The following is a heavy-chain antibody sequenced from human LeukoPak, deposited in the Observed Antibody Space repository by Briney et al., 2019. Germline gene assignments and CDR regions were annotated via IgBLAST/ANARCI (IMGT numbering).Heavy chain of an antibody. V-gene: IGHV1-3*01. J-gene: IGHJ4*02. CDR3: AREFPPYYYGSGRGYFDY. Sequence: ASVKVSCKASGYTFTSYAMHWVRQAPGQRLEWMGWINAGNGNTKYSQKFQGRVTITRDTSASTAYMELSSLRSEDTAVYYCAREFPPYYYGSGRGYFDYWGQGTLVTVSS. D-gene: IGHD3-10*01. CDR2: INAGNGNT. CDR1: GYTFTSYA.